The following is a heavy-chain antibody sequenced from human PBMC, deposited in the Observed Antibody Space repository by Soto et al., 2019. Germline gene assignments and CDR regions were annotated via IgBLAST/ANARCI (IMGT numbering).Heavy chain of an antibody. J-gene: IGHJ5*02. Sequence: PGGSMSLSCAASGLTFSSYAMSWVRPTPGKGLEWVSAISGSGGSTYYADSVKGRFTISRDNSKNTLYLQMNSLRAEDTAVYYCEKSGGAAALDWFDPWGQGTLVTVSS. CDR1: GLTFSSYA. V-gene: IGHV3-23*01. CDR2: ISGSGGST. D-gene: IGHD6-13*01. CDR3: EKSGGAAALDWFDP.